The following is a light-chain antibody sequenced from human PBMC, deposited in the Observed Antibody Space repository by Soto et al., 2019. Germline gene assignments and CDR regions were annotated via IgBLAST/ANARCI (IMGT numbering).Light chain of an antibody. CDR1: QSVSSY. J-gene: IGKJ3*01. Sequence: EIVLTQSPATLSLSPGERATLSCRASQSVSSYLAWYQQKPGQAPRLLIYDASNRATGIPARFSGSGSGTDFTLTISSLEPEDFAVYYCQQRSNWPLMVTFAPGTKVDIK. CDR2: DAS. CDR3: QQRSNWPLMVT. V-gene: IGKV3-11*01.